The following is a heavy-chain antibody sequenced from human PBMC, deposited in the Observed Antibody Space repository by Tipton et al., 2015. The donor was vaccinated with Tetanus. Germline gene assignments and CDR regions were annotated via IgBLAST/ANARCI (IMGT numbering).Heavy chain of an antibody. J-gene: IGHJ4*02. D-gene: IGHD3-9*01. CDR1: GVSISSYY. V-gene: IGHV4-59*01. Sequence: LRLSCTVSGVSISSYYWSWIRQSPGKGLEWIGYIFYAGSTNSNPSLKSRVTISVDKAKNQFSLKLTSVTAADTAVYYCERATEHDIMTGYDNWGPGTQVTVSS. CDR3: ERATEHDIMTGYDN. CDR2: IFYAGST.